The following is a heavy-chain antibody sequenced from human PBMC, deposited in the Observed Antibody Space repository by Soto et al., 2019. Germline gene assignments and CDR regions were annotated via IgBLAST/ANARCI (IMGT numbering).Heavy chain of an antibody. J-gene: IGHJ6*02. Sequence: QVQLVQSGAEVKKPGASVKVSCKASGYTFTSYYINWVRQAPGQGLEWMGIINPSGGSTSYAQKFQGRVTMTRDTSTSTVYMELSRLRSEDTAVYYCARSGDIVVVTAIRHFYYYGMDVWGQGTTVTVSS. CDR1: GYTFTSYY. CDR2: INPSGGST. D-gene: IGHD2-21*02. V-gene: IGHV1-46*01. CDR3: ARSGDIVVVTAIRHFYYYGMDV.